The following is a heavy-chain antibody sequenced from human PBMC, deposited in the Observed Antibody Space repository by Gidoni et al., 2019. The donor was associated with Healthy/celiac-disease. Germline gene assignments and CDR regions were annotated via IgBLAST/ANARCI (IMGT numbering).Heavy chain of an antibody. CDR3: AREGYCGGDCYSDAFDI. CDR1: GGYISSSSYY. D-gene: IGHD2-21*02. CDR2: IYYSGST. J-gene: IGHJ3*02. Sequence: PGLVKPSETLSLTCTVAGGYISSSSYYWGWIRQPPGKGLEWIGCIYYSGSTYYNPSLKSRVTISVDTSKNQFSLMLSSVTAADTAVYYCAREGYCGGDCYSDAFDIWGQGTMVTVSS. V-gene: IGHV4-39*07.